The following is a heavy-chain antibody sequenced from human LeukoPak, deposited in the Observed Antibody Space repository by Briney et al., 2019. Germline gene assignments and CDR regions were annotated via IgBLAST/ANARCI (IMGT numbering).Heavy chain of an antibody. V-gene: IGHV4-39*07. CDR1: GGSISSSSYY. CDR3: ARPLKRSRSGGFDI. D-gene: IGHD1-26*01. Sequence: SETLSLTCTVSGGSISSSSYYWGWIRQPPGKGLEWIGSIYYSGSTYYNPSLKSRVTISVDTSKNQFSLKLSSVTAADTAVYYCARPLKRSRSGGFDIWGQGTMVTVSS. J-gene: IGHJ3*02. CDR2: IYYSGST.